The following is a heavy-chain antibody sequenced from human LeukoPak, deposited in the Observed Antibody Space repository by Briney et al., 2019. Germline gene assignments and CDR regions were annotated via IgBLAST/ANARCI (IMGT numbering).Heavy chain of an antibody. J-gene: IGHJ5*02. CDR1: GGSISSSGYY. D-gene: IGHD1-26*01. Sequence: PSETLSLTCTVSGGSISSSGYYWGWIRQPPGKGLEWVASIYYSGSTYYNPSLKSRVTISVDTSKNQLSLKLSSLTAADTAVYYCARHEYSGSYYGLSWFDPWGQGTLITVSS. V-gene: IGHV4-39*01. CDR3: ARHEYSGSYYGLSWFDP. CDR2: IYYSGST.